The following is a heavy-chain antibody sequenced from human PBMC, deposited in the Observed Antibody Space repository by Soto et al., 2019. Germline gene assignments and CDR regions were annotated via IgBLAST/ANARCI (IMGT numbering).Heavy chain of an antibody. V-gene: IGHV4-59*12. CDR2: IYYSGST. J-gene: IGHJ5*02. D-gene: IGHD2-2*01. CDR3: ARDSTSRLRNWFDP. CDR1: GGSISSYY. Sequence: SETLSLTCTVSGGSISSYYWSWIRQPPGKGLEWIGYIYYSGSTNYNPSLKSRVTISVDTSKNQFSLKLSSVTAADTAVYYCARDSTSRLRNWFDPWGQGTLVTVSS.